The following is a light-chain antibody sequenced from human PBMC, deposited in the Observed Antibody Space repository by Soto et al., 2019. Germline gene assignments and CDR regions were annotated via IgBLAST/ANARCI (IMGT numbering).Light chain of an antibody. J-gene: IGLJ2*01. CDR3: SSYTGGTTYWI. Sequence: QSVLTQPASVSGSPGQSISISCTGTSSDIGAYNYVSWYQQHPGKAPKLIIFVVSNRPSGVSNRFSGSKSGNTASLTISGLQPEDEADYHCSSYTGGTTYWIFGGGTKLTVL. V-gene: IGLV2-14*03. CDR2: VVS. CDR1: SSDIGAYNY.